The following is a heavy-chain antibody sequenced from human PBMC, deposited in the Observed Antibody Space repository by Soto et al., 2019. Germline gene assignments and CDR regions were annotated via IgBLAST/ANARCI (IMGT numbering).Heavy chain of an antibody. CDR3: ARGGHVVVVTAALDY. V-gene: IGHV1-46*01. CDR2: VNPSGGHT. Sequence: QVQLVQSGAGVKKPGASVKVSCKASGDTFTDYYIHWVRQAPGQGLEWMGTVNPSGGHTTYAQHFLGRMTMTRDTSTRTLYMELTSLTSEDTAVYYCARGGHVVVVTAALDYWGQGTLVTVSS. D-gene: IGHD2-21*02. J-gene: IGHJ4*02. CDR1: GDTFTDYY.